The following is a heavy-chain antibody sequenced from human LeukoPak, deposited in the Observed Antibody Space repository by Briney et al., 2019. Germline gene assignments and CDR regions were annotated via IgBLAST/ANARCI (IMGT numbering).Heavy chain of an antibody. V-gene: IGHV1-24*01. J-gene: IGHJ6*02. D-gene: IGHD6-19*01. CDR1: GYTLTEVS. CDR2: SDPEDGET. CDR3: ATDLNLAGV. Sequence: GASVKVSCKVSGYTLTEVSMHWVRQAPGKGLEWMGGSDPEDGETVYAQKFQGRITMTEDTSTDTVYMELSSLRSEDTAVYYCATDLNLAGVWGQGTTVTVSS.